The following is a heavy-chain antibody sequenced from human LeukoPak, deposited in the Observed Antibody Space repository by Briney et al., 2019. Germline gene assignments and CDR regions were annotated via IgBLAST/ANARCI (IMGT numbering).Heavy chain of an antibody. J-gene: IGHJ4*02. CDR2: ISTGGSP. Sequence: GGSLRLSCAASGLTVSNNYMTWVRQAPGKGLEGVSLISTGGSPYYTDSVKGRFTISRDNSKNTLFLQMNSLRAEDTAVYYCVRGFRGYSFDYWGQGTLVTVSS. CDR3: VRGFRGYSFDY. CDR1: GLTVSNNY. V-gene: IGHV3-53*01.